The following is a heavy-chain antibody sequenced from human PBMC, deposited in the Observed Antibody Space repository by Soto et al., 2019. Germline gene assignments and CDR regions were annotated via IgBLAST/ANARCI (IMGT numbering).Heavy chain of an antibody. CDR2: ISGSGGST. V-gene: IGHV3-23*01. D-gene: IGHD6-19*01. J-gene: IGHJ4*01. Sequence: PGGSLRLSCAASGFTFSSYAMSWVLQAPGKGLEWVSAISGSGGSTYYADSVKGRFTISRDNSKNTLYLQMNSLRAEDTTVYYCAKGSSRSSGWYASDDYWGQGTLVTVSS. CDR3: AKGSSRSSGWYASDDY. CDR1: GFTFSSYA.